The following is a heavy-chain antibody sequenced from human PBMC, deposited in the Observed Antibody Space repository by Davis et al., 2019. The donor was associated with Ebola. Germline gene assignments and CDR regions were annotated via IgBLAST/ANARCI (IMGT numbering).Heavy chain of an antibody. D-gene: IGHD1-26*01. CDR3: ARAAAWVGATHY. V-gene: IGHV4-59*01. CDR1: GDSISSDY. Sequence: MPSETLSLTCTVSGDSISSDYWSWIRQSPGKGLEWIGYIYYSGSTNYNPSLKTRVTISVETSKNQFSLKLSSVTAADTAVYYCARAAAWVGATHYWGQGTLVTVSS. J-gene: IGHJ4*02. CDR2: IYYSGST.